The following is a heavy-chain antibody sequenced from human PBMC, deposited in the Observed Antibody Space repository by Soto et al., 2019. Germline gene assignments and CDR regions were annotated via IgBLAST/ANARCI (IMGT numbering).Heavy chain of an antibody. D-gene: IGHD3-9*01. Sequence: GESLKISCKGSGYSFTSYWIGWVRQMPGKGLEWMGIIYPGDSDTRYSPSFQGQVTISADKSISTAYLQWSSLKASDTAMYYCARLQSDYDILTGYPVGGFYYYGMDVWGQGTTVTVSS. V-gene: IGHV5-51*01. CDR1: GYSFTSYW. J-gene: IGHJ6*02. CDR3: ARLQSDYDILTGYPVGGFYYYGMDV. CDR2: IYPGDSDT.